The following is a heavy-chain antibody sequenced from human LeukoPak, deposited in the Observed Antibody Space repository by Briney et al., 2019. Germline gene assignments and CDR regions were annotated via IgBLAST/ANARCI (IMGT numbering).Heavy chain of an antibody. V-gene: IGHV3-23*01. CDR1: GFTFSSYA. D-gene: IGHD6-13*01. Sequence: GGSLRLSCAASGFTFSSYAMDWVRQAPGKGLEWVSGISGGGHSTYYADSVKGRFTISRDNSQKTLYLQMNSPRAEDTSVYYCAKGVSISAAGVDYWGQGTLVTVSS. J-gene: IGHJ4*02. CDR3: AKGVSISAAGVDY. CDR2: ISGGGHST.